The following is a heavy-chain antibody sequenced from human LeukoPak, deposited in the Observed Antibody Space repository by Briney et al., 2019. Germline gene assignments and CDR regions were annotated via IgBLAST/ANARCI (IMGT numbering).Heavy chain of an antibody. CDR2: IAYDGSRA. CDR3: TRYNNDHFDY. CDR1: GFTFGGYG. Sequence: GRSLRLSCAGSGFTFGGYGMHWFRQTPGKGLEWVAVIAYDGSRAFYADSVKGRFTISRDNSKNTMSVQMDDLRAEDTAVYYCTRYNNDHFDYWGQGTLVSVSS. V-gene: IGHV3-33*01. D-gene: IGHD1-14*01. J-gene: IGHJ4*02.